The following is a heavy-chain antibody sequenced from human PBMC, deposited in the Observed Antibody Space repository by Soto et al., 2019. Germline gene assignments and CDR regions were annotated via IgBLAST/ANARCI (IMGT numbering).Heavy chain of an antibody. V-gene: IGHV1-18*01. CDR3: ARAYSSAPNDYYYGMDV. CDR2: ISAYNGNT. Sequence: ASVKVSCKASGYTFTSYGISWVRQAPGQGLEWMGWISAYNGNTNYAQKLQGRVPMTTDTSTSTASMELRSLRPDDTAVYYCARAYSSAPNDYYYGMDVWGQGTTVTVSS. D-gene: IGHD6-25*01. J-gene: IGHJ6*02. CDR1: GYTFTSYG.